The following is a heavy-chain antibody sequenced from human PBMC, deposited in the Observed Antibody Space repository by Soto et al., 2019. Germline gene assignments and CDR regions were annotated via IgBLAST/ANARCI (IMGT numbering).Heavy chain of an antibody. Sequence: SETLSLTCAVSGGSISSSNWWSWVRQPPGKGLEWIGEIYHSGSTNYNPSLKSRVTISVDKSKNQFSLKLSSVTAADTAVYYCARTSVSSSGWFDPWGQGTLVTVS. V-gene: IGHV4-4*02. D-gene: IGHD6-6*01. CDR3: ARTSVSSSGWFDP. CDR2: IYHSGST. J-gene: IGHJ5*02. CDR1: GGSISSSNW.